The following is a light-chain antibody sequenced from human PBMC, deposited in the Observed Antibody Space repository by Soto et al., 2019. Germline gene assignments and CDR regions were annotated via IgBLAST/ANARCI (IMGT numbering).Light chain of an antibody. CDR1: QDIGTW. Sequence: DIQMTQSPSSVSASIGDRVTVTCRAGQDIGTWLAWYQQKPGNAPKLLISVASKLESGVPSRFSGSGSRTHFTLTISSLQPEDLATYYCQQCHSFPHSFGQGTKLEIK. CDR3: QQCHSFPHS. CDR2: VAS. J-gene: IGKJ2*01. V-gene: IGKV1D-12*01.